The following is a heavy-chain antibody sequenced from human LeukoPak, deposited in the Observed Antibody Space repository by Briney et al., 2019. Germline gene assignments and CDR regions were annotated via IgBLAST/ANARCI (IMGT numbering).Heavy chain of an antibody. D-gene: IGHD4-23*01. CDR3: ARLDDYGGNSGGFDY. Sequence: GESLKISCKGSGYSFTSYWIGWGRQMPGKGLGWMGIIYPGDSDTRYSPSFQGQVTISADKSISTAYLQWSSLKASDTAMYYCARLDDYGGNSGGFDYWGQGTLVTVSS. CDR1: GYSFTSYW. CDR2: IYPGDSDT. J-gene: IGHJ4*02. V-gene: IGHV5-51*01.